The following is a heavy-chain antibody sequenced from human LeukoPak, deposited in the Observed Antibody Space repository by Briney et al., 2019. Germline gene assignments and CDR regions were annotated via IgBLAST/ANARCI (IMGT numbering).Heavy chain of an antibody. CDR2: TYYRSKWYN. J-gene: IGHJ4*02. D-gene: IGHD5-24*01. V-gene: IGHV6-1*01. CDR1: GDSVSSNSAA. Sequence: RSQTLSLTCAISGDSVSSNSAAWNWIRQSPSRGLEWLGRTYYRSKWYNDYAVSVKSRITINPDTSKNQFSLQLNSVTPEDTAVYYCARHPRDGYNSGVDYWGQGTLVTVSS. CDR3: ARHPRDGYNSGVDY.